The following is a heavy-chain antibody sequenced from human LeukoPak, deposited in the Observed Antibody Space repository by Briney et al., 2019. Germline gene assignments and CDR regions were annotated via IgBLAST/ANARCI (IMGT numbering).Heavy chain of an antibody. V-gene: IGHV1-69*04. CDR2: IIPILGIA. CDR1: GGTFSSYA. J-gene: IGHJ3*02. CDR3: AKYRLEMATIGAFDI. Sequence: ASVKVSCKASGGTFSSYAISWVRQAPGQGLEWMGRIIPILGIANYAQKFQGRVTITADKSTSTAYMELSSLRSEDTAVYYCAKYRLEMATIGAFDIWGQGTMVTVSS. D-gene: IGHD5-24*01.